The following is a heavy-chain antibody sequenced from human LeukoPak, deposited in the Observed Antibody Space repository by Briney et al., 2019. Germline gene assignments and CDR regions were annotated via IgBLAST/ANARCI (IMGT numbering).Heavy chain of an antibody. CDR3: AKSGGGPRNSIAAAGRVDFDY. V-gene: IGHV3-23*01. J-gene: IGHJ4*02. D-gene: IGHD6-13*01. CDR2: ISGSGGST. Sequence: PGGSLRLSCAASGFTFSSYAMSWVRQAPGKGLEWVSAISGSGGSTYYADFVKGRFTISRDNSKNTLYLQMNSLRAEDTAVYYCAKSGGGPRNSIAAAGRVDFDYWGQGTLVTVSS. CDR1: GFTFSSYA.